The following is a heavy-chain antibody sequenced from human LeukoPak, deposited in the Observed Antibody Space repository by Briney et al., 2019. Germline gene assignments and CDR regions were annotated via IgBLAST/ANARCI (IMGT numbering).Heavy chain of an antibody. Sequence: GGSLRLSCAASGFTFSSYAMHWVRQAPGKGLEWVAVISYDGSNKYYADSVKGRFTISRDNSKNTLYLQMNSLRAEDTAVYYCAKDYDYYASSGYFDYWGQGTLVTVSS. J-gene: IGHJ4*02. CDR1: GFTFSSYA. CDR2: ISYDGSNK. V-gene: IGHV3-30*04. CDR3: AKDYDYYASSGYFDY. D-gene: IGHD3-22*01.